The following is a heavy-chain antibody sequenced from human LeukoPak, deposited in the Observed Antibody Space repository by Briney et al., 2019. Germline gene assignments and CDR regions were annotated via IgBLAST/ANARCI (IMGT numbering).Heavy chain of an antibody. Sequence: GGSLRLSCAASGFTFSSYNMNWVRQAPGKGLEWVSSITSSSSYIYYADSVKGRFTISRDNAKNTLYLQMNSLRAEDTAVYYCARDGAAAGKGGDFGYWGQGTLVTVSS. CDR3: ARDGAAAGKGGDFGY. CDR2: ITSSSSYI. D-gene: IGHD6-13*01. CDR1: GFTFSSYN. V-gene: IGHV3-21*01. J-gene: IGHJ4*02.